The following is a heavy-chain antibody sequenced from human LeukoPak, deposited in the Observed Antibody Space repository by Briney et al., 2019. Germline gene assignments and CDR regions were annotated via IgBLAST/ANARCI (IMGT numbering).Heavy chain of an antibody. CDR3: ARDLISGAYTFDY. J-gene: IGHJ4*02. CDR1: GLTFSTYN. CDR2: ISSSSDTI. Sequence: GGSLRLSCAASGLTFSTYNMNWVRQAPGKGLEWVSYISSSSDTIYYADSVKGRFTISRDNAQNSLYLQMNSLRDEDTAVYYCARDLISGAYTFDYWGQGTLVTVSS. V-gene: IGHV3-48*02. D-gene: IGHD1-26*01.